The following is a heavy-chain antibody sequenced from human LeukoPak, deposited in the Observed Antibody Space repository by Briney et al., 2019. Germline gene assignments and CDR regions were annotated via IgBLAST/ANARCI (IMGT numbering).Heavy chain of an antibody. CDR1: GFTFSRYS. Sequence: GGSLRLSCAAPGFTFSRYSMNWVRQAPGKGLEWVSFISGSSTYIYYADSVKGRFTISRDNAKNSLYLQMNSLRAEDTAMFYCARDRRDGYNVLDYWGQGTLVTVSS. J-gene: IGHJ4*02. D-gene: IGHD5-24*01. V-gene: IGHV3-21*01. CDR3: ARDRRDGYNVLDY. CDR2: ISGSSTYI.